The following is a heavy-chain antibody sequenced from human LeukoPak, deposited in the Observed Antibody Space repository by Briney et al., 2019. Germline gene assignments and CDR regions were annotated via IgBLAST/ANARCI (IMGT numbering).Heavy chain of an antibody. J-gene: IGHJ6*04. V-gene: IGHV3-64*01. CDR1: GFTFSSYA. D-gene: IGHD2-2*01. Sequence: GGSLRLSCAASGFTFSSYAMHWVRQAPGKGLEYVSAISSNGGSTYYANSVKGRFTISRDNSKNTVYLQMNSLTVEDTAVYYCVKICRTTSCYVSSDAWGRGTTVIVSS. CDR3: VKICRTTSCYVSSDA. CDR2: ISSNGGST.